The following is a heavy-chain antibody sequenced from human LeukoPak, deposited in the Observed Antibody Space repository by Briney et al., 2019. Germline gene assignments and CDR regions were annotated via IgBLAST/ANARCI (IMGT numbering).Heavy chain of an antibody. CDR1: GFTFSIYG. Sequence: PGGSLRLSCAASGFTFSIYGMNWVRQAPGEGLEWVASTSSDSTNIYYTDSVKGRFTISRDNAKNSLYLQMNSLILEDTAVYYCARDGSGSGDYWGQGTLVTVSS. V-gene: IGHV3-21*01. CDR2: TSSDSTNI. D-gene: IGHD2-15*01. CDR3: ARDGSGSGDY. J-gene: IGHJ4*02.